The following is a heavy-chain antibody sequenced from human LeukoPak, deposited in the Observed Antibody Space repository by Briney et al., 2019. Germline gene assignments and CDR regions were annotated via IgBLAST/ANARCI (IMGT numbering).Heavy chain of an antibody. CDR3: SRDATGDH. V-gene: IGHV3-72*01. CDR2: SRNRAKSYTT. J-gene: IGHJ5*02. Sequence: GGSLRLSCAVSGFTFSDHYMDWVRQAPGKVLEGVGRSRNRAKSYTTDYAASVKGRFTISRDDSKSTLYLQMNSLETEDTAVYYCSRDATGDHWGQGTLVSVSS. CDR1: GFTFSDHY.